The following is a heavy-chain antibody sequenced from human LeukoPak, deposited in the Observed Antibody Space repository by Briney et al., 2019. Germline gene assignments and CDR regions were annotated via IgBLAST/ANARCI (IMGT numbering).Heavy chain of an antibody. D-gene: IGHD3-22*01. CDR2: IYYSGRT. J-gene: IGHJ3*02. CDR1: GGSITSHY. CDR3: TRLLDNDSSGDPETFDM. Sequence: PSETLSLTCTVSGGSITSHYWSWIRQAPGKGLEWIGFIYYSGRTKYNPSLQSRVTISLDTSEKKFSLKVTSVTAADTAVYYCTRLLDNDSSGDPETFDMWGQGTEVSVSS. V-gene: IGHV4-59*08.